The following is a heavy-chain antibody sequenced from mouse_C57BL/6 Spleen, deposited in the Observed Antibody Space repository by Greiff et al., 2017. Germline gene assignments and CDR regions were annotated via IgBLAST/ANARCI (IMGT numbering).Heavy chain of an antibody. CDR3: ARQEIDYGNYEGTDD. J-gene: IGHJ2*01. D-gene: IGHD2-1*01. V-gene: IGHV5-6*01. CDR1: GFTFSSYG. Sequence: EVKLMESGGDLVKPGGSLKLSCAASGFTFSSYGMSWVRPTPDKRLEWVATICSGGSYTYYPDSVKGRFTISRDNAKNTMYLQMSSLKSEDTAMYYWARQEIDYGNYEGTDDWGQGTTLTVSS. CDR2: ICSGGSYT.